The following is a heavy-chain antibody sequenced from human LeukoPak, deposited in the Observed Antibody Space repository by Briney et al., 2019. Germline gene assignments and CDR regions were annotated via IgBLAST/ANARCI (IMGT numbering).Heavy chain of an antibody. V-gene: IGHV4-59*08. CDR1: GGSISSHD. CDR3: ARGHYGSGTGTYSH. J-gene: IGHJ4*02. D-gene: IGHD3-10*01. CDR2: ISYRGST. Sequence: SETLSLTCTVSGGSISSHDWTWIRQPPGKRLEGIGYISYRGSTSYNPSLQSRVTISADTSKNQFSLKLRSVTAADTAVYYCARGHYGSGTGTYSHWGQGTLVTVSS.